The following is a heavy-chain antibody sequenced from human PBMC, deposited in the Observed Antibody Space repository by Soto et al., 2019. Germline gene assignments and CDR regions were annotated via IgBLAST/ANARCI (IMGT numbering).Heavy chain of an antibody. Sequence: ASVKVSCKASGYTFTSYDINWVRQATGQGLEWMGWMNPNSGNTGYAQKFQGRVTMTRNTSISTAYMELSSLRSEDTAVYYCASEGEPSYWMVISGQGASHTVFS. CDR1: GYTFTSYD. J-gene: IGHJ6*02. CDR2: MNPNSGNT. D-gene: IGHD2-8*02. CDR3: ASEGEPSYWMVI. V-gene: IGHV1-8*01.